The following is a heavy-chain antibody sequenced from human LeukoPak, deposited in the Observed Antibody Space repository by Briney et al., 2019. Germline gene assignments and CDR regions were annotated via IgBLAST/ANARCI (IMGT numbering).Heavy chain of an antibody. V-gene: IGHV3-74*01. CDR1: GFTLSSYW. D-gene: IGHD2-8*01. J-gene: IGHJ3*02. CDR3: ARDRLTNDAFDI. CDR2: IDSDGRST. Sequence: GGSLRLSCAASGFTLSSYWMHWVRQAPGKGLVWVSGIDSDGRSTSYADSVKGRFTISRDPAKNTLFLQMNSLRAEDTAVYYCARDRLTNDAFDIWGQGTMVTVSS.